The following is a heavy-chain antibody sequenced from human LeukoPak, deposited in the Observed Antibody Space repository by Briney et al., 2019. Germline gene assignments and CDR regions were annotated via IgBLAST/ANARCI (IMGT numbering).Heavy chain of an antibody. Sequence: PSETLSLTCGVYGGSFGGYFWNWIRQAPGKGLEWVSAVVGSGGSTYYADSVRGRFTISRDNSKNMLYLQMNSLRAEDTAVYYCAKGTAVADIYFDSWGQGTLVTVSS. CDR2: VVGSGGST. CDR3: AKGTAVADIYFDS. J-gene: IGHJ4*02. V-gene: IGHV3-23*01. D-gene: IGHD6-19*01. CDR1: GGSFGGYF.